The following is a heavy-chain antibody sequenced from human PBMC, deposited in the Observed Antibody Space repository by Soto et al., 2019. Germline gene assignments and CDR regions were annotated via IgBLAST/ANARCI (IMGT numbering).Heavy chain of an antibody. CDR1: GGTFSSYT. D-gene: IGHD2-21*01. CDR2: IIPILGIA. V-gene: IGHV1-69*02. J-gene: IGHJ6*02. CDR3: ACGGQGGGDV. Sequence: QVQLVQSGAEVKKPGSSVKVSCKASGGTFSSYTISWVRQAPGQGLEWMGRIIPILGIANYAQKFQGRVTITAGKATSPGYRELSSLRCEDTAVYYGACGGQGGGDVWGQGTTVTVSS.